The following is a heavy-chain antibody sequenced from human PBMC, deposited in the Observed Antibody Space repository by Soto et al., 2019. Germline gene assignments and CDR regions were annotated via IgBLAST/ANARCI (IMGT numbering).Heavy chain of an antibody. CDR1: GFSVSGNY. Sequence: GGSLRLSCAASGFSVSGNYMSWVRQAPGKGLEWVSVIYSDGSTYYADSVKGRFTISRDNSKNMMYLQMNSLRAEDTAVYYCARDCSSTSCYTPHYGMDVWGEGTTVTVSS. V-gene: IGHV3-53*01. J-gene: IGHJ6*04. CDR2: IYSDGST. CDR3: ARDCSSTSCYTPHYGMDV. D-gene: IGHD2-2*02.